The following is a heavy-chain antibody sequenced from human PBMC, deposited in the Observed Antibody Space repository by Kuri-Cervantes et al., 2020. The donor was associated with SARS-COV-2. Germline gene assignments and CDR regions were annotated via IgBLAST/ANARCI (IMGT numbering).Heavy chain of an antibody. CDR3: ARIGSSWYLHSPWFDP. V-gene: IGHV2-26*01. CDR2: IFSNDEK. Sequence: SGPTLVKPTETLTLTCTVSGFSLSNARMGVSWIRQPPGKALEWLAHIFSNDEKSYSTSLKSRLTISKDTSKSQVVLTMTNMDPVDTATYYCARIGSSWYLHSPWFDPWGQGILVTVSS. J-gene: IGHJ5*02. CDR1: GFSLSNARMG. D-gene: IGHD6-13*01.